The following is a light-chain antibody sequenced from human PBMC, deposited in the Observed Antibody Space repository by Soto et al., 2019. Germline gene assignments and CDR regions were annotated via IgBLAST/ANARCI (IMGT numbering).Light chain of an antibody. V-gene: IGLV1-40*01. CDR2: GND. J-gene: IGLJ1*01. CDR3: QSYDGSLSGYV. Sequence: SALAQPPSVTGAPGQRISISCTGSNSSIGAGYDVHWYQQLPGTAPKLLIYGNDSRPSGVPDRFSGSKSGTSASLAITGLQAEDEADYYCQSYDGSLSGYVFGSGTKVTVL. CDR1: NSSIGAGYD.